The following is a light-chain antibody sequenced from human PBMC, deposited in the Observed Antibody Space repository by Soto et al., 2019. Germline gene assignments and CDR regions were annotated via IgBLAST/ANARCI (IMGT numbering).Light chain of an antibody. CDR1: QSVSSSY. J-gene: IGKJ4*01. CDR2: GAS. Sequence: IVLTQSPGTLSLSPGERATLSCRASQSVSSSYLAWYQQKPGQAPRLLIYGASSRATGIPDRFSGSGSGTDFTLTISRLEPEDFAVYYCQQYGSWLTFGGGTRWIS. CDR3: QQYGSWLT. V-gene: IGKV3-20*01.